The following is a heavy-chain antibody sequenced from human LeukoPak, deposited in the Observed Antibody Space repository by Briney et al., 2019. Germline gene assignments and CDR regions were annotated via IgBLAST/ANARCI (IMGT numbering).Heavy chain of an antibody. Sequence: GGSLRLSCAASGFTVSSNYVSWVRQAPGKGLEWVSVIYSGGSTYYADSVKGRFTISRDNSKNTLYLQMNSLRAEDTAVYYCARAYSSSFNFDYWGQGTLVTVSS. CDR1: GFTVSSNY. D-gene: IGHD6-6*01. V-gene: IGHV3-66*01. CDR2: IYSGGST. CDR3: ARAYSSSFNFDY. J-gene: IGHJ4*02.